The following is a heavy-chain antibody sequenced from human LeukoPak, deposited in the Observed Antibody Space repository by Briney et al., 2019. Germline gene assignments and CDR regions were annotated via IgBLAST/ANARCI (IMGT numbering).Heavy chain of an antibody. CDR1: GGSISSSSYY. V-gene: IGHV4-39*07. J-gene: IGHJ6*03. CDR3: AREWEGLAGDFYYYMDV. CDR2: IYYSGST. Sequence: SETLFLTCTVPGGSISSSSYYWGWIRQPPGKGLEWIGSIYYSGSTYYNPSLKSRVTMSVDTSKNQFSLKLISVTAADTAVYYCAREWEGLAGDFYYYMDVWGKGTTVTVSS. D-gene: IGHD1-26*01.